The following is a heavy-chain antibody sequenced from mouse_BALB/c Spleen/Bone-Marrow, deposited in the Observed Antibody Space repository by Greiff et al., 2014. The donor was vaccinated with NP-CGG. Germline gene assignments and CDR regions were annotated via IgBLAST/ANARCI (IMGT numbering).Heavy chain of an antibody. J-gene: IGHJ3*01. V-gene: IGHV1-80*01. CDR2: IYPGDGDT. CDR3: AREDGSSPFAY. D-gene: IGHD1-1*01. Sequence: QVQLQQSGAELVRPGSSVKISCKASGYAFRSYWVNWVKQRPGQGLEWIGQIYPGDGDTNYNGKFKGKATLTADKSSSTAYMQLSSLTSEDSAVYFCAREDGSSPFAYWGQGTLVTVSA. CDR1: GYAFRSYW.